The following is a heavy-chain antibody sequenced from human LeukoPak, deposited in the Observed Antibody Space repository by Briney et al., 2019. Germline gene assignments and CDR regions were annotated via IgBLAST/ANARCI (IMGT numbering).Heavy chain of an antibody. CDR1: GGSFSGYY. CDR2: INHSGST. Sequence: SETLSLTCAVYGGSFSGYYWSWIRQPPGKGLEWIGEINHSGSTNYNPSLKSRVTISVDTSKNQFSLKLSSVTAADTAVNYCARGLVVVDATGAFDIWGQGTMVTVSS. J-gene: IGHJ3*02. V-gene: IGHV4-34*01. D-gene: IGHD2-15*01. CDR3: ARGLVVVDATGAFDI.